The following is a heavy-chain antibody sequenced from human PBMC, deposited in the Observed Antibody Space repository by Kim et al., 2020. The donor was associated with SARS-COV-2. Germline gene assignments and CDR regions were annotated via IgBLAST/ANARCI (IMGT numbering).Heavy chain of an antibody. CDR2: IDHSGST. D-gene: IGHD3-10*01. CDR3: TSSHVLPTFYYYGLDV. J-gene: IGHJ6*02. Sequence: SETLSLTCTVSGGSISSNPHSWGWMRQWPGMEWEWIVTIDHSGSTYYAPSLQSRVTVSVDTAKNQFSLKLTSVTAADTAVYYCTSSHVLPTFYYYGLDVWGQGTTVTVSS. CDR1: GGSISSNPHS. V-gene: IGHV4-39*01.